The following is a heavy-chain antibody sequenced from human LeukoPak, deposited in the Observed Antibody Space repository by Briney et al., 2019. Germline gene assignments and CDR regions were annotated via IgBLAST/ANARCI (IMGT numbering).Heavy chain of an antibody. Sequence: GGSLRLSCAASGFTFSSYSLNWVRQAPGKGLEWVSSISSSISYIYYADSVKGRFTISRDNAKNSLYLQMNSLRSEDTAVYYCASCRDGYNSNYGGQGTLVSVSS. CDR3: ASCRDGYNSNY. J-gene: IGHJ4*02. V-gene: IGHV3-21*01. CDR2: ISSSISYI. CDR1: GFTFSSYS. D-gene: IGHD5-24*01.